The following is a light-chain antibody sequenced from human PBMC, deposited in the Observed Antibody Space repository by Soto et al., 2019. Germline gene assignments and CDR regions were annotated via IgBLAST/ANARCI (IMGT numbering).Light chain of an antibody. J-gene: IGKJ5*01. CDR3: QQSYSASIT. Sequence: DIQMTQSPSSLSASVGDRVTITCRASQSITTFLSWYHQKPGRAPNLLIYGASSLRSGVPSRFSGSGSGTDFTLTITSLQPEDFGTYYCQQSYSASITFCQGTRLDVK. CDR1: QSITTF. V-gene: IGKV1-39*01. CDR2: GAS.